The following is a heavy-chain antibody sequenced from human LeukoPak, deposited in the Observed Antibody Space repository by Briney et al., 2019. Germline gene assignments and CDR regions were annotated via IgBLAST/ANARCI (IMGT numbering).Heavy chain of an antibody. CDR1: GFTFSSYE. D-gene: IGHD5-18*01. CDR3: ARDRLRGYSYGYFMDV. V-gene: IGHV3-20*04. Sequence: PGGSLRLSCAASGFTFSSYEMNWVRQAPGKGLEWVSGINWNGGNTGYADSVKGRFTISRDNAKNSLYLQMNSLRAEDTALYYCARDRLRGYSYGYFMDVWGKGTTVTVSS. J-gene: IGHJ6*04. CDR2: INWNGGNT.